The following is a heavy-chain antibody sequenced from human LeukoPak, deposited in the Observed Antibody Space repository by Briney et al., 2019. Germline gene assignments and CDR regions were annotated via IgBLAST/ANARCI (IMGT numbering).Heavy chain of an antibody. D-gene: IGHD3-22*01. CDR1: GDSVSSNSAA. CDR3: ARVSYYYDSSGYYYYFDY. V-gene: IGHV6-1*01. Sequence: SQTLSLTCAISGDSVSSNSAAWNWIRQSPSRGLEWLGSTYYRSKWYNDYAVSVKSRITINPDTSKNQFSLQLNSVTPKDTAVYYCARVSYYYDSSGYYYYFDYWGQGTLVTVSS. CDR2: TYYRSKWYN. J-gene: IGHJ4*02.